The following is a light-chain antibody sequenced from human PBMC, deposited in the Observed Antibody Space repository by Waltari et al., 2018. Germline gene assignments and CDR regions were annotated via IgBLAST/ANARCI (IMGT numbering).Light chain of an antibody. CDR2: GAS. V-gene: IGKV3-20*01. J-gene: IGKJ1*01. CDR3: QHYVRLPVT. Sequence: EIVLTQSPGTLSLSPGERATLSCRASQRVGRSLAWYQQQPGQAPRLLIYGASSRATGVPDRFSGSGSVTDFSLTISRLEPEDFAVYYCQHYVRLPVTFGQGTKVEIK. CDR1: QRVGRS.